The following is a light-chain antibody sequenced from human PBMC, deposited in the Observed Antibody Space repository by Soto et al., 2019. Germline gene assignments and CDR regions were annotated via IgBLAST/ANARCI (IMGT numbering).Light chain of an antibody. Sequence: EIVMTQSPATLSVSPGERATLSCRASQSVSSNLAWYQQKPGQAPRLLIYGASTSATGIPARFSGSGSGTEFPLTISSLQSEDFAVYYCQPYNNWPWTFGQGTKVQIK. J-gene: IGKJ1*01. CDR1: QSVSSN. V-gene: IGKV3-15*01. CDR2: GAS. CDR3: QPYNNWPWT.